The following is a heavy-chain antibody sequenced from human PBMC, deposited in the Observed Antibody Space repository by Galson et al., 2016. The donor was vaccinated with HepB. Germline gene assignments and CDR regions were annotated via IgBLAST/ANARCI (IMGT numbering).Heavy chain of an antibody. J-gene: IGHJ6*02. D-gene: IGHD6-13*01. CDR1: GYRFTTYW. Sequence: QSGAEVKKPGESLKITCKGSGYRFTTYWIGWVRQMPGKGLEWMGIIYPGDSETRYSPSFQGQVTISVDKSISTAYLQWSSLKASDIALYYCARQSQLGARDYYYGMDVWGQGTTVTVSS. CDR2: IYPGDSET. V-gene: IGHV5-51*01. CDR3: ARQSQLGARDYYYGMDV.